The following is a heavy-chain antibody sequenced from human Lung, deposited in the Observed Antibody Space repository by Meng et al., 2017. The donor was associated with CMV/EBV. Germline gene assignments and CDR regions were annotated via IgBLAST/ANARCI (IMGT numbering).Heavy chain of an antibody. D-gene: IGHD2-2*01. V-gene: IGHV4-4*07. J-gene: IGHJ4*02. CDR2: LYPDGST. Sequence: QEQLQASRPRLVKPSETLSVTCIVPSDSITNYFWSWVRQPAGKGLEWIGRLYPDGSTDYNPSLSSRLTLSLDTSKIRFSLKLRSVTAADTAIYYCARTPVRFCNTHMCYAFDYWGQGALVTVSS. CDR3: ARTPVRFCNTHMCYAFDY. CDR1: SDSITNYF.